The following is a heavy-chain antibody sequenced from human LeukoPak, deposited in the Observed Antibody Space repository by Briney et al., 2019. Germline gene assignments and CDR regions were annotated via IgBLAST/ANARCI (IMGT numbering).Heavy chain of an antibody. Sequence: SETLSLTCAVYGGSFSGYYWSWIRQPPGKGLEWNGEINHSGSTNYNPSLKSRVTISVDTSKNQFSLKLSSVTAADTAVYYCARKDRYYYGSGSYGIDYWGQGTLVTVSS. CDR3: ARKDRYYYGSGSYGIDY. CDR2: INHSGST. V-gene: IGHV4-34*01. CDR1: GGSFSGYY. J-gene: IGHJ4*02. D-gene: IGHD3-10*01.